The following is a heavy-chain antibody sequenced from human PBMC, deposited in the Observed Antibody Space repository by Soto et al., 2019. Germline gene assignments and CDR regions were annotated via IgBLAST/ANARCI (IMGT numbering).Heavy chain of an antibody. V-gene: IGHV3-30-3*01. CDR2: ISYDGSNK. CDR1: GFTFSRYA. J-gene: IGHJ3*02. D-gene: IGHD1-20*01. Sequence: PGGSLRLSCAACGFTFSRYAVHWVRQAPGKGLEWVAIISYDGSNKYYADSVKGRFTISRDNSKNTLYLQMNSLRSEDTAVYYCAREGRDGYNWGAFDIWGQGTMVTVSS. CDR3: AREGRDGYNWGAFDI.